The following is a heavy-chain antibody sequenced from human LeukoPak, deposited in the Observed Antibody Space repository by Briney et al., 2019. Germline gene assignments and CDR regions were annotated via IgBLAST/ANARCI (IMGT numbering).Heavy chain of an antibody. J-gene: IGHJ4*02. D-gene: IGHD3-16*01. CDR3: ARDPGWGVLDY. CDR2: INIDGSQR. Sequence: PGGSLRLSCAASGFSFSSTWMTWVRQTPEKGLELVSNINIDGSQRYHAYSVEGRFTISRDNVKNTLYLKMNSLRVEDRAVYYCARDPGWGVLDYWGRGALVIVCS. V-gene: IGHV3-7*03. CDR1: GFSFSSTW.